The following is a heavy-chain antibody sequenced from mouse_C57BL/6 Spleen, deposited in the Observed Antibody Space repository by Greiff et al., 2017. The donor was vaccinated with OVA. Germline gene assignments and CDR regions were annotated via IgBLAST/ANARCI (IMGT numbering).Heavy chain of an antibody. CDR3: APDGYYEVWFAY. CDR1: GYTFTSDW. Sequence: QVQLKQPGAELVKPGASVKVSCKASGYTFTSDWMNGVKKRPGQGGEGRGRRKTADSDTNYNQKFKGKATLTVDKSSSTAYMQLSSLTSEDSAVYYCAPDGYYEVWFAYWGQGTLVTVSA. D-gene: IGHD2-3*01. CDR2: RKTADSDT. V-gene: IGHV1-74*01. J-gene: IGHJ3*01.